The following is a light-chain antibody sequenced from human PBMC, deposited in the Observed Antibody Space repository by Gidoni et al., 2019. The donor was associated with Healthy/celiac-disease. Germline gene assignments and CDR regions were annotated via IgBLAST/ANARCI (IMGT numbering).Light chain of an antibody. J-gene: IGKJ1*01. CDR3: QQYNNWLWT. CDR1: QSVSSN. V-gene: IGKV3-15*01. CDR2: GAS. Sequence: ELVMTQSPATLSVSPGERATLSCRASQSVSSNLAWYQQKPGQAHRLLISGASTRATGIPARFSGSGSGTEFTLTISSLQSEDFAVYYCQQYNNWLWTFGQGTKVEIK.